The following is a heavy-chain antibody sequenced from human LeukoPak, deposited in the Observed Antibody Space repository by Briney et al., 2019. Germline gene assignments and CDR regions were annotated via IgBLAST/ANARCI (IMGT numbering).Heavy chain of an antibody. Sequence: SETLSLTCTVSGGSISSYYWSWIRQPPGKGLEWIGEINHSGSTNYNPSLKSRVTISVDTSKNQFSLKLSSVTAADTAVYYCARVMRAFDIWGQGTMVTVSS. CDR3: ARVMRAFDI. J-gene: IGHJ3*02. CDR1: GGSISSYY. CDR2: INHSGST. V-gene: IGHV4-34*01.